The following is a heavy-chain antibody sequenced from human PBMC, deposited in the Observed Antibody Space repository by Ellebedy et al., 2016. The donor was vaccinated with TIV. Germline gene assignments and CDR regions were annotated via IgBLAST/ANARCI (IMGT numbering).Heavy chain of an antibody. CDR1: GASISNYY. V-gene: IGHV4-59*01. CDR2: MFHTGST. D-gene: IGHD6-13*01. J-gene: IGHJ4*02. CDR3: ATGGSTWYNFDY. Sequence: MPSETLSLTCTISGASISNYYWSWIRQPPGKGLEWIGYMFHTGSTNYNPSLKSRVTISIDTPNNQFSLKLSSVTAADTAVYYCATGGSTWYNFDYWGQGTLVTVSS.